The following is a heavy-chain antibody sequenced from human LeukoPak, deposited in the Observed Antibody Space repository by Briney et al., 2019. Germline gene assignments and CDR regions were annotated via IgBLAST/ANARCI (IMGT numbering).Heavy chain of an antibody. CDR1: GCTFTSYA. D-gene: IGHD4-23*01. Sequence: ASVKVSCKASGCTFTSYAMYWVRQAPGQRLEWMGWINAGSGNTKYSQKFQGRVTITRDTSASIAYMELSSLTSEDTAVYYCARTPGGFYFDYWGQGTLVTVSS. V-gene: IGHV1-3*01. J-gene: IGHJ4*02. CDR3: ARTPGGFYFDY. CDR2: INAGSGNT.